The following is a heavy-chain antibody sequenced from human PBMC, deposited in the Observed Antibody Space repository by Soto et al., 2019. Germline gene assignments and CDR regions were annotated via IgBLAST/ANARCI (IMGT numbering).Heavy chain of an antibody. Sequence: ASVKVSCKASGYTFNYYGISWVRQAPGQGLEWVGWISAHNGDTKYAQNLQGRLTLTTDTSTSTAYMELTSLTSDDTAVYYCARDWSRYFDSSGLMWLYWGQATLVTVS. V-gene: IGHV1-18*04. J-gene: IGHJ4*02. D-gene: IGHD3-22*01. CDR2: ISAHNGDT. CDR1: GYTFNYYG. CDR3: ARDWSRYFDSSGLMWLY.